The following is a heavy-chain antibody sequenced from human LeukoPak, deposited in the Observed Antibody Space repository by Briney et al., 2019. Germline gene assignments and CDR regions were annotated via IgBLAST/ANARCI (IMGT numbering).Heavy chain of an antibody. CDR3: ARDRGGYYDSSGNDY. Sequence: GRSLRLSCAASGFTFSSYGMHWVRQAPGKGLEWVAVISYDGSNKYYADSVKGRFTISRDNSKNTLYLQMNSLRAEDTAVYYCARDRGGYYDSSGNDYWGQGTLVTVSS. V-gene: IGHV3-30*03. D-gene: IGHD3-22*01. CDR1: GFTFSSYG. J-gene: IGHJ4*02. CDR2: ISYDGSNK.